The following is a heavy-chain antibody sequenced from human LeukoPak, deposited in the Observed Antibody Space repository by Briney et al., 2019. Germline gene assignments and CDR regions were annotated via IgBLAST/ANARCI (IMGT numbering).Heavy chain of an antibody. CDR1: GFTSSDYW. J-gene: IGHJ5*02. CDR2: INSDESNT. D-gene: IGHD1-26*01. V-gene: IGHV3-74*01. Sequence: GGSLRLSCAASGFTSSDYWMHWVRQAPGKGLVWVSRINSDESNTNYADSVKGRFTISRDNAKNTLYLQMNSLRAEDTAVYYCTRAAGSGSYFRFDPWGQGTLVTVSS. CDR3: TRAAGSGSYFRFDP.